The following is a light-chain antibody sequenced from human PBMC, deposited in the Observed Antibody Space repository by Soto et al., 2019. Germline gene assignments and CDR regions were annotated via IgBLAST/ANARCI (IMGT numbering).Light chain of an antibody. CDR3: QKYDSVLGT. Sequence: DIQMTQSPATLSASVGDSVTITCRASQSISHWLAWYQQKPGKAPKFLIYDASSLESGVPSRFSGSGSGTEFTLTISSLQPDDFATYYCQKYDSVLGTFGPGNTVAIK. CDR1: QSISHW. V-gene: IGKV1-5*01. J-gene: IGKJ1*01. CDR2: DAS.